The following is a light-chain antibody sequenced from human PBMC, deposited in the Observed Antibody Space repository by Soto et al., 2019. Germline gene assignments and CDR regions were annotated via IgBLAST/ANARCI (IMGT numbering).Light chain of an antibody. V-gene: IGLV1-51*01. Sequence: QSVLTQPPSVSAAPGQRVTISCSGSSSNIGNNYVSWYQQLPGTAPKLLIYDNNERHSGISDRFSGSKSGTSATLGITGLQTGDEADYYCGTWDTSLSSWVFGGWTKLTVL. CDR2: DNN. CDR1: SSNIGNNY. J-gene: IGLJ3*02. CDR3: GTWDTSLSSWV.